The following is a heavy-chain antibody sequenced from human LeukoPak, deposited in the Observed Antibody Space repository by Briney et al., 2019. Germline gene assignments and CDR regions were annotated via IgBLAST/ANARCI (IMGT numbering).Heavy chain of an antibody. Sequence: GGSLRLSCSASGFTFSSYAMHWVRQAPGKGLEYVSAISRNGGSTYYADSVKGRFTISRDNSKNTLYLQMSSLRAEDTAVYYCVKEVGTAIDYWGQGTLVTVSS. CDR2: ISRNGGST. J-gene: IGHJ4*02. D-gene: IGHD5-18*01. V-gene: IGHV3-64D*06. CDR1: GFTFSSYA. CDR3: VKEVGTAIDY.